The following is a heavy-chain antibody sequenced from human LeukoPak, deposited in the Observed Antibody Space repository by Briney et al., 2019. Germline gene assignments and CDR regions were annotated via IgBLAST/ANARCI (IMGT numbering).Heavy chain of an antibody. V-gene: IGHV3-11*01. CDR1: GGSVSSGYFH. CDR3: ARDFEVAAYYYYYGMDV. CDR2: ISSSGSTT. D-gene: IGHD3-10*01. J-gene: IGHJ6*02. Sequence: LSLTCTVSGGSVSSGYFHWTWIRQAPGKGLEWVSYISSSGSTTHYADSVKGRFTISRDNAKNSLYLQMNSLRAEDTAVYYCARDFEVAAYYYYYGMDVWGQGTTVTVSS.